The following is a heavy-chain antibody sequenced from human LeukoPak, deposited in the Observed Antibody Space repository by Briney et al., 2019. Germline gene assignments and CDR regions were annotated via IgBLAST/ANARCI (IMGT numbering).Heavy chain of an antibody. Sequence: ASVKVSCKASGYTFTSYDINWVRQATGQGLEWMGWMNPNSGNTGYAQKFQGRVTITRNTSISTAYMELSSLRSEDTAVYYCARGSSPIPYYDFWSGNPHDAFDIWGQGTMVTVSS. V-gene: IGHV1-8*03. CDR1: GYTFTSYD. CDR2: MNPNSGNT. J-gene: IGHJ3*02. CDR3: ARGSSPIPYYDFWSGNPHDAFDI. D-gene: IGHD3-3*01.